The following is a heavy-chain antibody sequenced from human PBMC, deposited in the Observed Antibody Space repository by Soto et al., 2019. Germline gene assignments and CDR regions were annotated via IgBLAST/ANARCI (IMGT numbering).Heavy chain of an antibody. J-gene: IGHJ4*02. CDR1: GGSFSGYS. D-gene: IGHD2-8*02. Sequence: QVQLQQWGAGLLKPLETLSLTCAVYGGSFSGYSWTWIRQPPGTGLEWIGEINHSGSTNYNPSLKGRVTISVDTSKNHFSLKLTSVTAADTAVYYCARDKITGLFDYWGQGTLVTVSS. CDR3: ARDKITGLFDY. V-gene: IGHV4-34*01. CDR2: INHSGST.